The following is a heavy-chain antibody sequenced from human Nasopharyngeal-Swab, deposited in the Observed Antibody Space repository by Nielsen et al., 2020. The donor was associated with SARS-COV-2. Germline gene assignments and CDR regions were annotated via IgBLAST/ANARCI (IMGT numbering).Heavy chain of an antibody. D-gene: IGHD1-26*01. CDR2: MNPNSGNT. CDR3: ARGGVGAVGGALDY. V-gene: IGHV1-8*01. J-gene: IGHJ4*02. CDR1: GYNFTTYD. Sequence: KVSCKASGYNFTTYDFNWVRQATGQGLEWMGWMNPNSGNTGYAQKFQGRVTMTRNTSIRTAYMELSSLRSEDTAVYYCARGGVGAVGGALDYWGQGTQVTVSS.